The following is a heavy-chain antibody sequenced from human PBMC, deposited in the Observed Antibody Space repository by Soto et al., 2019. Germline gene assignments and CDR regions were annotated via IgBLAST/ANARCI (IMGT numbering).Heavy chain of an antibody. CDR2: IIPIFGTA. J-gene: IGHJ4*02. Sequence: QVQLVQSGAEVKKPGSSVKVSCKASGGTFSSYAISWVRQAPGQGLEWMGGIIPIFGTANYAQKFQGRVTITAAESTSTAYMERSSLRSEDTAVYYCATRRGYCISPRCYSTFDYWGQGTLVTVSS. CDR3: ATRRGYCISPRCYSTFDY. CDR1: GGTFSSYA. D-gene: IGHD2-2*02. V-gene: IGHV1-69*12.